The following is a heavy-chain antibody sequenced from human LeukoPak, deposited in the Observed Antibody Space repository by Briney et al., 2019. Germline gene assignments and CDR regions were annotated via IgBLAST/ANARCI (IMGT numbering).Heavy chain of an antibody. D-gene: IGHD3-22*01. CDR1: GFTFSSYG. J-gene: IGHJ4*02. CDR2: ISGSGGST. Sequence: PGGSLRLSCAASGFTFSSYGMSWVRQAPGKGLEWVSAISGSGGSTYYADSVKGRFTISRDNSKNTLHLQMNSLRAEDTAVYYCAKASAMIVVVSKHFDYWGQGTLVTVSS. V-gene: IGHV3-23*01. CDR3: AKASAMIVVVSKHFDY.